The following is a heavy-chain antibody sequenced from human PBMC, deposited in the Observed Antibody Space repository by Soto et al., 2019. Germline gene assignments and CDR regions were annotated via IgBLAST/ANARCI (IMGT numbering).Heavy chain of an antibody. CDR2: IYYSGST. D-gene: IGHD3-10*01. V-gene: IGHV4-39*01. CDR3: ARPRLQLLWFGELKDFFAY. J-gene: IGHJ4*02. Sequence: SETLSLTCTVSGGSISSSSYYWGWIRQPPGKGLEWIGSIYYSGSTYYNPSLKSRVTISVDTSKNQFSLKLSSVTAADTAVYYCARPRLQLLWFGELKDFFAYWGQGTLVTVSS. CDR1: GGSISSSSYY.